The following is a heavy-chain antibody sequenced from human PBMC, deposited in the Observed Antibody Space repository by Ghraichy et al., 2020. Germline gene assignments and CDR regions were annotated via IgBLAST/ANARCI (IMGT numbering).Heavy chain of an antibody. CDR1: GYTFTSYD. CDR2: MNPNSGNT. V-gene: IGHV1-8*01. J-gene: IGHJ4*02. Sequence: ASVKVSCKASGYTFTSYDINWVRQATGQGLEWMGWMNPNSGNTGYAQKFQGRVTMTRNTSISTAYMELSSLRSEDTAVYYCARVCLDYGRKIVVVTMLDYWGQGTLVTVSS. CDR3: ARVCLDYGRKIVVVTMLDY. D-gene: IGHD3-22*01.